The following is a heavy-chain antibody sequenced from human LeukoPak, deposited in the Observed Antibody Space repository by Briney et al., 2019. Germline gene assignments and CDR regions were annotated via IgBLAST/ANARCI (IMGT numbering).Heavy chain of an antibody. V-gene: IGHV1-46*01. Sequence: ASVKVSCKASGYTFTGYYMHWVRQAPGQGLEWMGIINPSGGSTSYAQKFQGRVTITADKSTSTAYMELSSLRSEDTAVYYCARDSSREWFGDRYFDPWGQGTLVTVSS. CDR3: ARDSSREWFGDRYFDP. J-gene: IGHJ5*02. D-gene: IGHD3-10*01. CDR2: INPSGGST. CDR1: GYTFTGYY.